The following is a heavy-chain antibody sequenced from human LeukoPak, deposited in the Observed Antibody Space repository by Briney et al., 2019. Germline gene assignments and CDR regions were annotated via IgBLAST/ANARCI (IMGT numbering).Heavy chain of an antibody. V-gene: IGHV1-46*01. D-gene: IGHD5-18*01. CDR1: GYTFTTYY. CDR3: ARDGYTYGFDY. CDR2: IIPSGGST. J-gene: IGHJ4*02. Sequence: ASVKVSCKASGYTFTTYYIHWVRQAPGQGLEWMGIIIPSGGSTSYAQEFQGRVTMTRDTSTSTVYMELSSLRSEDTAVYYCARDGYTYGFDYWGQGTLVTVSS.